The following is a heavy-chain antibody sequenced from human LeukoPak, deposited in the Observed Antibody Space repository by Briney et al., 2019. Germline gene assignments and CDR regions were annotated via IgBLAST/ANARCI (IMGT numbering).Heavy chain of an antibody. CDR2: IYYTGST. CDR3: ARAVMMVRGVIIGGYWFDP. V-gene: IGHV4-61*01. Sequence: KPSETLSPTCTVSGGSVSSGSYYWTWIRQPPGKGLEWIGYIYYTGSTNYNPSLKSRVTISVDTSRNQFSLKLNSVTAADTAVYYCARAVMMVRGVIIGGYWFDPWGQGTLVTVSS. D-gene: IGHD3-10*01. CDR1: GGSVSSGSYY. J-gene: IGHJ5*02.